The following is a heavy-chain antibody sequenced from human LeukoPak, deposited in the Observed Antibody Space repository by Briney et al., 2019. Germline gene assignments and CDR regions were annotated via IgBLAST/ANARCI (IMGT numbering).Heavy chain of an antibody. J-gene: IGHJ4*02. CDR1: GGSISSSSYY. CDR2: IYYSGST. CDR3: ASRTYCSGGSCYGWYFDY. D-gene: IGHD2-15*01. Sequence: PSETLSLTCTVSGGSISSSSYYWGWIRQPPGKGLEWIGSIYYSGSTYYNLSLKSQVTISVDTSKNQFSLKLSSVTAADTAVYYCASRTYCSGGSCYGWYFDYWGQGTLVTVSS. V-gene: IGHV4-39*01.